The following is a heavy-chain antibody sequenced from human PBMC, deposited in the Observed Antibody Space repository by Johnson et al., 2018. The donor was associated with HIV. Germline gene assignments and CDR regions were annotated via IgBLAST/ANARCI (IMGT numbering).Heavy chain of an antibody. V-gene: IGHV3-66*02. CDR3: AREIIAARPSAFDI. D-gene: IGHD6-6*01. Sequence: VHLVESGGGLVQPGGSLRLSCAASGFTVSSNYMSWVRQAPGKGLEWVSVIYSGGSTYYADSVKGRFTISRDNSKNTLYLQMNSLRAEDTAVYYCAREIIAARPSAFDIWGQGTMVTVSS. CDR1: GFTVSSNY. CDR2: IYSGGST. J-gene: IGHJ3*02.